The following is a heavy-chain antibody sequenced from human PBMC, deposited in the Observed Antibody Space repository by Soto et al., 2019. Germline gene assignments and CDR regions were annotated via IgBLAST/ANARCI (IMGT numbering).Heavy chain of an antibody. D-gene: IGHD6-19*01. Sequence: SVKVSCKASGYTFTSYGISWVRQAPGQGLEWIGWIIVDNGNTNYAQKLQERVTITRDMSTSTAYMELSSLRSEDTAVYYCAADFASGSGWNQSWGQGTLVTVSS. CDR2: IIVDNGNT. J-gene: IGHJ4*02. V-gene: IGHV1-58*02. CDR3: AADFASGSGWNQS. CDR1: GYTFTSYG.